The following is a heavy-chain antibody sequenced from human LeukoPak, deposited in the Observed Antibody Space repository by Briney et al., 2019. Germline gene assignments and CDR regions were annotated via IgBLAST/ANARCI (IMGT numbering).Heavy chain of an antibody. CDR3: ARIVASTQTSSYYYVMDV. D-gene: IGHD5-12*01. CDR2: IYPGDSET. V-gene: IGHV5-51*01. CDR1: GSTFTIYW. Sequence: GESLKISCKGSGSTFTIYWIAWVRQMPGNGLEWMGIIYPGDSETRYSPSFQGQVTMSADKFIRTAYLQWSSLKASDTAMYYCARIVASTQTSSYYYVMDVWGQGTTVTVSS. J-gene: IGHJ6*02.